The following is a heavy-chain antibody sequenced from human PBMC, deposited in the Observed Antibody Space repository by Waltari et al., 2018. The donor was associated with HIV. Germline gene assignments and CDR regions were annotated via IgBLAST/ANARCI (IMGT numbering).Heavy chain of an antibody. CDR1: GYSFTDYH. CDR3: ATGRGVVNY. D-gene: IGHD3-10*01. J-gene: IGHJ4*02. V-gene: IGHV1-2*06. CDR2: INPNSGGT. Sequence: QVQLVQSGAEVKKPGASVKVSCKASGYSFTDYHMHWVRQAPGQGLDWMGRINPNSGGTNYAQKFQGRVTMTRDTSISTAYMDLSSLRSDDTAVYFCATGRGVVNYWGQGTLVTVSS.